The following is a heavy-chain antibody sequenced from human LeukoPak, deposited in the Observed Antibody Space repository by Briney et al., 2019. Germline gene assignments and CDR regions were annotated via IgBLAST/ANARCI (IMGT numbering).Heavy chain of an antibody. D-gene: IGHD1-1*01. J-gene: IGHJ4*02. Sequence: SETLSLTCAVSGGSFSGHYWNWIRQPPGKGLEWIGEINHGGNTNYNPSLESRVTISVDTSKNHVSLNLTSVTAADTAVYYCVRPESAGTKYRFDYWGQGALVTVSS. V-gene: IGHV4-34*01. CDR1: GGSFSGHY. CDR3: VRPESAGTKYRFDY. CDR2: INHGGNT.